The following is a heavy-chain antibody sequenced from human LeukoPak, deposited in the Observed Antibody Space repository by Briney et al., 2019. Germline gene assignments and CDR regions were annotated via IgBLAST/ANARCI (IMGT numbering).Heavy chain of an antibody. J-gene: IGHJ4*02. CDR3: VREGEGPLSKDFDY. D-gene: IGHD2/OR15-2a*01. V-gene: IGHV1-2*02. CDR2: IGPHSTFT. Sequence: ATMKDSCKSSGFTFIDPYIHWVRQDPGQGLEWMGYIGPHSTFTSSPQEFQGRVTMTRDASMSTAYMELTRLTSDDTAVYYCVREGEGPLSKDFDYWGQGTLVTVSS. CDR1: GFTFIDPY.